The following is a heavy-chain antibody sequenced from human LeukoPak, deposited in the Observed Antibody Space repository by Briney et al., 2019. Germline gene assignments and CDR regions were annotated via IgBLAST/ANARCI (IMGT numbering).Heavy chain of an antibody. CDR1: GYTFTSYH. D-gene: IGHD2-15*01. CDR2: INPSGGTT. Sequence: ASVKVSCKASGYTFTSYHMHWVRQAPGQGLEWMGIINPSGGTTNYAQKLQGRVTMTTDTSTSTAYMELRSLRSDDTAVYYCARAPPIVVVVAATNDYWGQGTLVTVSS. CDR3: ARAPPIVVVVAATNDY. J-gene: IGHJ4*02. V-gene: IGHV1-46*01.